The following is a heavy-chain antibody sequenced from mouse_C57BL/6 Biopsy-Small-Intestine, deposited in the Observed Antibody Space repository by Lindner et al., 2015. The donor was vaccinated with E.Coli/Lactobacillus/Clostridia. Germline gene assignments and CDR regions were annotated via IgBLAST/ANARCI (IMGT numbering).Heavy chain of an antibody. CDR1: GYAFTDYL. CDR3: ARRGTGTFFDY. CDR2: INPGSGGT. J-gene: IGHJ2*01. V-gene: IGHV1-54*01. Sequence: VQLQESGAELVRPGTSVKVSCKASGYAFTDYLIEWVKQRPGQGLEWIGVINPGSGGTSCNEKFKDEATLTADKSSSTAYMKLSGLTSEDSAVYFCARRGTGTFFDYWGQGTTLTVSS. D-gene: IGHD4-1*01.